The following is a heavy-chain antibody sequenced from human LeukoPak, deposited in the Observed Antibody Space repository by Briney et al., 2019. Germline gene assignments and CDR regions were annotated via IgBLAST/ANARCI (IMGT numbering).Heavy chain of an antibody. CDR3: AKDKWWGASDH. D-gene: IGHD2-8*01. CDR2: INGDATAT. Sequence: GGSLRLSCAACGFSFSAHWMHWVRQAPGKGLVWVAQINGDATATNYAGSVKGRFTISRDNAKNTVHLQMSTLTAEDTAVYYCAKDKWWGASDHWGQGSLVTVSS. V-gene: IGHV3-74*01. CDR1: GFSFSAHW. J-gene: IGHJ4*02.